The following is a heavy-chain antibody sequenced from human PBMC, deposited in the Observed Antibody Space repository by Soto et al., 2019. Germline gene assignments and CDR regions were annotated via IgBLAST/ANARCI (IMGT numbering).Heavy chain of an antibody. CDR3: ARADPYGRIDD. V-gene: IGHV4-34*01. Sequence: QVQLQQWGAGLLKPSETLSLTCAVYGGSFSGYYCSWIRQPPGKGLAWIGEINHSGSTNFNPSLKSRVTISVDTSKKQFSLKLSSVTAADTAVYYWARADPYGRIDDWGRGTLVTVSS. CDR1: GGSFSGYY. D-gene: IGHD3-16*01. CDR2: INHSGST. J-gene: IGHJ4*02.